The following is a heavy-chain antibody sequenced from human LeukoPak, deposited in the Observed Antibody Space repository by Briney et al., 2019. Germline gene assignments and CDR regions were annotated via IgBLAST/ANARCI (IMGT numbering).Heavy chain of an antibody. Sequence: PGGPLRLSCAPSGFPFSSYSMNWLRQAPGKGLEWVSSISSSSSYIYYADSVKGRFTISRDNAKNSLYLQMNSLRAEDTAVYYCAREGIAVAGDFDYWGQGTLVTVSS. CDR3: AREGIAVAGDFDY. CDR2: ISSSSSYI. D-gene: IGHD6-19*01. J-gene: IGHJ4*02. V-gene: IGHV3-21*01. CDR1: GFPFSSYS.